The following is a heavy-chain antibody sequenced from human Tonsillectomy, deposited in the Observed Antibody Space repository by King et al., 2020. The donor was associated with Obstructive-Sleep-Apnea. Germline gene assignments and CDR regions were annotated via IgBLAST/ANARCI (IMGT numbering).Heavy chain of an antibody. CDR2: IYYSGST. J-gene: IGHJ3*02. CDR1: GGSISSSGYY. CDR3: ARAHDYGGPKAGDAFDI. D-gene: IGHD4-23*01. Sequence: LQLQESGPGLAKPSETLSLTCTVSGGSISSSGYYWGWIRQPPGKGLEWIGSIYYSGSTYYNPSLKSRVTISVDTSKNHFSLKLSSVTAADTAGYYCARAHDYGGPKAGDAFDIWGQGTMVTVSS. V-gene: IGHV4-39*07.